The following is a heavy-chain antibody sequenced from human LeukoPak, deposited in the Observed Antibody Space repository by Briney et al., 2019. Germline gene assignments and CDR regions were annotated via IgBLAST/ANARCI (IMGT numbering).Heavy chain of an antibody. CDR3: AKDMDDNQPAGFDY. D-gene: IGHD3-9*01. CDR1: GFTFSSYA. CDR2: ISWNSGSI. Sequence: GGSLRLSCAASGFTFSSYAMHWVRQAPGKGLEWVSGISWNSGSIGYADSVKGRFTISRDNAKNSLYLQMNSLRAEDTALYYCAKDMDDNQPAGFDYWGQGTLVTVSS. J-gene: IGHJ4*02. V-gene: IGHV3-9*01.